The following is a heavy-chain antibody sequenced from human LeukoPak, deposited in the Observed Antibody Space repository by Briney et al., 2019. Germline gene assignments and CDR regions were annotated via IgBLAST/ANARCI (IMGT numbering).Heavy chain of an antibody. CDR1: GFTFSDYY. CDR3: ARDLSVVVAATPPGFDY. Sequence: PGGSLRLSCAASGFTFSDYYMSWIRQAPGKGLEWVSYISSSGSTIYYADSVKGRFTISGDNAKNSLYLQMNSLRAEDTAVYYCARDLSVVVAATPPGFDYWGQGTLVTVSS. V-gene: IGHV3-11*04. D-gene: IGHD2-15*01. J-gene: IGHJ4*02. CDR2: ISSSGSTI.